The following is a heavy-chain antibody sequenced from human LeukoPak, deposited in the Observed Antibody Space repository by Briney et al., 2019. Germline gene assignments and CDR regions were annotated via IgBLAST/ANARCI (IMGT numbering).Heavy chain of an antibody. V-gene: IGHV1-18*01. CDR3: ARWEYCSSSSCYDESETFDY. CDR1: GYTFTSYG. J-gene: IGHJ4*02. CDR2: ISAYNGNT. Sequence: ASVKVSCKASGYTFTSYGISWVRQAPGQGLEWMGWISAYNGNTNYAQKYQGRVTMTTDTSTSTAYMELRSLRSDDTAIYYCARWEYCSSSSCYDESETFDYWGPGTLVTVSS. D-gene: IGHD2-2*01.